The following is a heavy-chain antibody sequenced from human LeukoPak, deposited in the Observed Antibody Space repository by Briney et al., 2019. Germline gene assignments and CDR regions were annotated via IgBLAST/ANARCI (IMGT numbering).Heavy chain of an antibody. CDR1: GFTFSSYA. V-gene: IGHV3-30*18. J-gene: IGHJ4*02. Sequence: GGSLRLSCAASGFTFSSYAMSWVRQAPGKGLEWVTIISFDGSNKYYADSVKGRSTISRDNSKNTLYLQMKSLRAEDTAVYYCAKMFLKLGADYWGQGTLVTVSS. CDR3: AKMFLKLGADY. D-gene: IGHD3-16*01. CDR2: ISFDGSNK.